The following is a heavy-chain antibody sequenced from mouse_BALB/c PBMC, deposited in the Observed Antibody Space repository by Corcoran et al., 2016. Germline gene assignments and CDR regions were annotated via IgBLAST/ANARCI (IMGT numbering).Heavy chain of an antibody. CDR3: ARDSSGYDFDY. CDR2: IDPANGNT. Sequence: EVQLQQSGAELVKPGASVKLSCTASGFNIKDTYMHWVKQRPEQGLEWIGRIDPANGNTKYDPKFQGKATITADTYSNTAYLQLSSLTSEDTAVYYCARDSSGYDFDYWGQGTTLTVSS. CDR1: GFNIKDTY. J-gene: IGHJ2*01. D-gene: IGHD3-2*01. V-gene: IGHV14-3*02.